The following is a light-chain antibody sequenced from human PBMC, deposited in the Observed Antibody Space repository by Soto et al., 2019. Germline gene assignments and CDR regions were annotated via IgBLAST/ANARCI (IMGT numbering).Light chain of an antibody. J-gene: IGKJ1*01. CDR2: DAS. V-gene: IGKV1-5*01. CDR1: QSMNNW. CDR3: QQYNSYSWT. Sequence: DIQMTQSPSTLSAPVGDRVTITCRASQSMNNWLAWYQQKPGKAPKLLIYDASSLQSGVPSRFSGSGSGTEFTLTISSLQPDDFATYYCQQYNSYSWTFGQGTKVEIK.